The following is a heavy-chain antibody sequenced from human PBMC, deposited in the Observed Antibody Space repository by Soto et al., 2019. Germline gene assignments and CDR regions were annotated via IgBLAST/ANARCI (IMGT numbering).Heavy chain of an antibody. CDR3: ARTSRFDC. J-gene: IGHJ4*02. V-gene: IGHV4-34*01. CDR2: INHSGST. CDR1: CGSFSNYY. D-gene: IGHD6-6*01. Sequence: QVQLQQWGAGLLKPSETLSLTCAVYCGSFSNYYWSWIRQPPGKGLEWIGEINHSGSTNYNPSLKSRVTMSVDTSKNQFSLNLSSVTAADTAVYYCARTSRFDCWGQGTLVTVSS.